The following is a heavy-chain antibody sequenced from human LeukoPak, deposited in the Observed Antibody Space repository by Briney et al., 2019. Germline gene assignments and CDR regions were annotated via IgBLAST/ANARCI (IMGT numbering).Heavy chain of an antibody. CDR2: ISYDGSNK. D-gene: IGHD3-10*01. J-gene: IGHJ5*02. CDR1: GFTFSSYA. Sequence: GGSLRLSCAASGFTFSSYAMHWVRQAPGKGLEWVAVISYDGSNKYYADSVKGRFTISRDNSKNTLYLQMNSLGAEDTAVYYCARDHGAYYGSGSYLNWFDPWGQGTLVTVSS. CDR3: ARDHGAYYGSGSYLNWFDP. V-gene: IGHV3-30*01.